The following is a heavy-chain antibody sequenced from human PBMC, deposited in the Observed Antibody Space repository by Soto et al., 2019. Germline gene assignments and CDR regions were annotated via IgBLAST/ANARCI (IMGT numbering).Heavy chain of an antibody. Sequence: SETLSLTCAVYGGSFSGYYWSWIRQPPGKGLEWIGEINHSGSTNYNPSLKSRVTISVDTSKNQFSLKLSSVTAADTAVYYCARVRCSSTSCYDYYYGMDVWGQGTTVTVSS. CDR2: INHSGST. D-gene: IGHD2-2*01. CDR3: ARVRCSSTSCYDYYYGMDV. V-gene: IGHV4-34*01. CDR1: GGSFSGYY. J-gene: IGHJ6*02.